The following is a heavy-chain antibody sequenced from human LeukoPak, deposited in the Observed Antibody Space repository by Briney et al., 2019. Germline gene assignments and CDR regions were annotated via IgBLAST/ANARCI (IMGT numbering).Heavy chain of an antibody. Sequence: SETLSLTCTVSGGSISSSSYCWGWIRQPPGKGLEWIGSIYYSGSTYYNPSLKSRVTISVDTSKNQFSLKLSSVTAADTAVYYCARVAGAFDYWGQGTLVTVSS. CDR2: IYYSGST. CDR3: ARVAGAFDY. CDR1: GGSISSSSYC. V-gene: IGHV4-39*07. D-gene: IGHD6-19*01. J-gene: IGHJ4*02.